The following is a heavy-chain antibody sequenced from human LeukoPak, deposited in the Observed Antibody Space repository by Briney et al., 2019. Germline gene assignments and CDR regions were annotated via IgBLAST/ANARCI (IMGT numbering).Heavy chain of an antibody. Sequence: SETLSLTCAVYGGSFSGYYWSWIRQPPGKGLEWVGEINHSGSTNYNPSLKSRVTISVGTSKNQFSLKLSSVTAADTAVYYCARGLTYYYDSKAHTMAYWGQGTLVTVSS. V-gene: IGHV4-34*01. CDR2: INHSGST. CDR1: GGSFSGYY. J-gene: IGHJ4*02. CDR3: ARGLTYYYDSKAHTMAY. D-gene: IGHD3-22*01.